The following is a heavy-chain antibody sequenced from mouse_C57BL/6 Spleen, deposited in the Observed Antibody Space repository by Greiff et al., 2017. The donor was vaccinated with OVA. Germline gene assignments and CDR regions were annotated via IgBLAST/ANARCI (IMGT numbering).Heavy chain of an antibody. CDR2: ICWDDDK. D-gene: IGHD2-3*01. V-gene: IGHV8-8*01. CDR1: GFSLSTYGMG. CDR3: ARIAGDGSLYAMDY. J-gene: IGHJ4*01. Sequence: QVTLKESGPGILQPSQTLSLTCSFSGFSLSTYGMGVVWLRQPSGMGLVWLAHICWDDDKYYNPALNSRLTISKDTSKNQVFLKIANVDTADTATYYCARIAGDGSLYAMDYWGQGTSVTVSS.